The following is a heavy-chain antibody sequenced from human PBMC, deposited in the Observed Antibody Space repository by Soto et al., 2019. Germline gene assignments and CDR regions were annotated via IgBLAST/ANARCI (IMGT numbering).Heavy chain of an antibody. CDR3: ARELQGLYYFDF. J-gene: IGHJ4*02. CDR2: INPNGGST. Sequence: ASVKVSCKAPAVTLTSYFMHWVRQAPGHGLEWIGVINPNGGSTKFAQTFQGRVTMTGDTSTSTVYMELRSLRSEDTAMYYCARELQGLYYFDFWGQGTLVTVSS. V-gene: IGHV1-46*01. CDR1: AVTLTSYF. D-gene: IGHD4-4*01.